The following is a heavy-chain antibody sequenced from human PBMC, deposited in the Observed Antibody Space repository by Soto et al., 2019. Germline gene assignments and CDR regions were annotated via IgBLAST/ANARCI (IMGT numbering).Heavy chain of an antibody. CDR3: VKHRGGGSSTNWSFAS. Sequence: EVQLLESGGGLVQPGGSLRLSCAASGFTFSCCAMSWVRQAPGKGLEWVSTIHGDGDYTHYTDSVKGRFTISRDNSRNTLYLQMNSLRGDDTAVYYCVKHRGGGSSTNWSFASWGRGTLVTVSS. CDR2: IHGDGDYT. D-gene: IGHD1-26*01. V-gene: IGHV3-23*01. J-gene: IGHJ2*01. CDR1: GFTFSCCA.